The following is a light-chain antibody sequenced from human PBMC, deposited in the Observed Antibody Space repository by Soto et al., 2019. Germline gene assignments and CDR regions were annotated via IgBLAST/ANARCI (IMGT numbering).Light chain of an antibody. J-gene: IGKJ5*01. CDR2: AAS. CDR3: QQRTRWPMT. V-gene: IGKV3D-20*02. Sequence: EIVLTQSPGTLSLSPGDRATLSCRASQTISSTYLAWYQQKPGQAPRLLIYAASTRATGIPDRFSGSGSGTDFTLTISSLEPEDFAVYYCQQRTRWPMTFGQGTRLEIK. CDR1: QTISSTY.